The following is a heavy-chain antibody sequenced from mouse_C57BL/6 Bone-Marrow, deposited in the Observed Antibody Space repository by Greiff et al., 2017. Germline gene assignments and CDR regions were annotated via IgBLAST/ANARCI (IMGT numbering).Heavy chain of an antibody. V-gene: IGHV1-55*01. Sequence: VKLQQPGAELVKPGASVKMSCKASGYTFTSYWITWVKQRPGQGLEWIGDIYPGSGSTNYNEKFKSKATLTVDTSSSTAYMQLSSLTSEDSAVYYCAREYYGSISWFAYWGQGTLVTVSA. CDR1: GYTFTSYW. CDR3: AREYYGSISWFAY. J-gene: IGHJ3*01. CDR2: IYPGSGST. D-gene: IGHD1-1*01.